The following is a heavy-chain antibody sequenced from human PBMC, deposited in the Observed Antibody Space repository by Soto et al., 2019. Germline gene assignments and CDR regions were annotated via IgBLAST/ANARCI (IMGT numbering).Heavy chain of an antibody. D-gene: IGHD6-13*01. CDR1: GYTFSDYY. V-gene: IGHV1-2*02. CDR2: VNPDTGGT. Sequence: QVQLVQSGAEVKKPGASVRVSCKASGYTFSDYYIHWVRQAPGQGLEWMGWVNPDTGGTNYAPKFRGRVTMTTDTSISTAYMELSRLTSDDTAIYYCAKDVRISWYTAFDIWGQGTMVTISS. CDR3: AKDVRISWYTAFDI. J-gene: IGHJ3*02.